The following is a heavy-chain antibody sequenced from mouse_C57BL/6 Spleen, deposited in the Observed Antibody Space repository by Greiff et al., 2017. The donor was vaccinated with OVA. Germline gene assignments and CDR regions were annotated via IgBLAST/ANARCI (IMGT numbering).Heavy chain of an antibody. J-gene: IGHJ2*01. CDR2: IDPEDGET. V-gene: IGHV14-2*01. CDR1: GFNIKDYY. CDR3: DRDTTVVAPYYFDY. D-gene: IGHD1-1*01. Sequence: EVQLVESGAELVKPGASVKLSCTASGFNIKDYYMHWVKQRTEQGLEWIGRIDPEDGETKYAPKFQGKATITADTSSNTAYLQLSSLTSEDTAVYYCDRDTTVVAPYYFDYWGQGTTLTVSS.